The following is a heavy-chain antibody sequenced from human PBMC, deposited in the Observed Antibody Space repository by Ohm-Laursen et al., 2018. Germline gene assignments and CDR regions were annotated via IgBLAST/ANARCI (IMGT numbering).Heavy chain of an antibody. CDR2: IYYSGST. D-gene: IGHD6-19*01. CDR1: GGSISSYY. V-gene: IGHV4-59*01. Sequence: SQTLSLTCTVSGGSISSYYWSWIRQPPGKGLEWIGYIYYSGSTNHNPSLKSRVTISVDTSKNQFSLKLSSVTAADTAVYYCARGGQQWLIYWGQGTLVTVSS. J-gene: IGHJ4*02. CDR3: ARGGQQWLIY.